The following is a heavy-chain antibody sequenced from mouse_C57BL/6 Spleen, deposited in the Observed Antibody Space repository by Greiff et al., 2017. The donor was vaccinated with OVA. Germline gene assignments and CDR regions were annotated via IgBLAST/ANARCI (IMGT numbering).Heavy chain of an antibody. CDR1: GFTFSDYG. V-gene: IGHV5-17*01. CDR3: ARNGYFDY. Sequence: DVKLVESGGGLVKPGGSLKLSCAASGFTFSDYGMHWVRQAPEKGLEWVAYISRGSSTIYYADTVKGRFTISRDNAKNTLYLQMTSLRSEDTAMYYCARNGYFDYWGQGTTLTVSS. CDR2: ISRGSSTI. J-gene: IGHJ2*01.